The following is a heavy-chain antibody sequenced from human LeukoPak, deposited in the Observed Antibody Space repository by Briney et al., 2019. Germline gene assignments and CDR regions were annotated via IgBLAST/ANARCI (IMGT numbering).Heavy chain of an antibody. CDR1: GYTFTSYG. J-gene: IGHJ1*01. CDR3: ARVIDYGDYVGYFHR. Sequence: ASVKVSCKASGYTFTSYGISWVRQAPGQGLEWMGWIRAYNGNTNYAQKLQGRVTMTTDTCTRTAYMELRILRSDDAAVYCCARVIDYGDYVGYFHRWGQGTLLADCS. CDR2: IRAYNGNT. V-gene: IGHV1-18*04. D-gene: IGHD4-17*01.